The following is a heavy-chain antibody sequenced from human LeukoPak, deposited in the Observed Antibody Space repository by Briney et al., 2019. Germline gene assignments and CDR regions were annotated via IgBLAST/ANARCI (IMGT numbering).Heavy chain of an antibody. CDR2: INPSGGST. CDR3: ARQMITMIVVVIKGGFDY. D-gene: IGHD3-22*01. Sequence: GASVKVSCKASGYTFTSYYMHWVRQAPGQGLEWMGIINPSGGSTSYAQKFQGRVTMTRDTSTSTVYMELSSLRSEYTAVYYCARQMITMIVVVIKGGFDYWGQGTLVTVSS. J-gene: IGHJ4*02. CDR1: GYTFTSYY. V-gene: IGHV1-46*01.